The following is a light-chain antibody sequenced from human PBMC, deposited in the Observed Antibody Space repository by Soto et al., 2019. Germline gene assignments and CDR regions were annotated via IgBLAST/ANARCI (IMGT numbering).Light chain of an antibody. Sequence: QSVLTQPPSVSAAPGQKVTISCSGNSSNIGLNYVSWYQQLPGTAPKLLIYDNNKRPSVIPDRFSGSQSDTSATLAITGLQPRDEADYYCGTWDNSLSAGVFGGGTQLTVL. CDR2: DNN. V-gene: IGLV1-51*01. CDR1: SSNIGLNY. CDR3: GTWDNSLSAGV. J-gene: IGLJ7*01.